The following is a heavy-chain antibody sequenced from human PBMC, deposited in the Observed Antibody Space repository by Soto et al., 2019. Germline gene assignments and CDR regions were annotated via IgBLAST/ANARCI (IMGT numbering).Heavy chain of an antibody. V-gene: IGHV3-23*01. D-gene: IGHD2-15*01. CDR1: GFTFTNYA. CDR3: AKQAIEVVAAATDWYFDL. Sequence: EVQLLESGGGLVQPGGSLTLSCAASGFTFTNYAMSWVRQAPGRGLGWVSAISGRGGSTFYADSMKGRFTISRDNSNNTLYLHLNSLRAEDTAIYYCAKQAIEVVAAATDWYFDLWGRGTLVTVSS. J-gene: IGHJ2*01. CDR2: ISGRGGST.